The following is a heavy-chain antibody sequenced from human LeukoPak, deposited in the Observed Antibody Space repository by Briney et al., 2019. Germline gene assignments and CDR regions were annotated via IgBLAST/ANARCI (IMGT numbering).Heavy chain of an antibody. CDR1: GGSIRSYY. J-gene: IGHJ6*03. CDR3: ARVFSSYDSSGYYDYYYYMDV. V-gene: IGHV4-59*01. Sequence: KPSETLSLTCTVSGGSIRSYYWSWIRQPPGKGLEWIGYIYYSGSTNYNPSLKSRVTISVDTSKNQFSLKLSSVTAADTAMYYCARVFSSYDSSGYYDYYYYMDVWGKGTTVTVSS. CDR2: IYYSGST. D-gene: IGHD3-22*01.